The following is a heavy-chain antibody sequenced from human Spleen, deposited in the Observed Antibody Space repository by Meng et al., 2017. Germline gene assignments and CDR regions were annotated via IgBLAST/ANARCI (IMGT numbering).Heavy chain of an antibody. J-gene: IGHJ4*02. CDR2: INTTTGNP. D-gene: IGHD1-26*01. Sequence: VELVWPGAGVQRPSAAVNVPGQVSGNIFTASDGPRVRQAPGEGRGWMGWINTTTGNPTYAQGFTGRFVFSLDTSVSTAYLQISSLKAEDTAVYYCARDRGDSGSYDWGQGTLVTVSS. V-gene: IGHV7-4-1*02. CDR3: ARDRGDSGSYD. CDR1: GNIFTASD.